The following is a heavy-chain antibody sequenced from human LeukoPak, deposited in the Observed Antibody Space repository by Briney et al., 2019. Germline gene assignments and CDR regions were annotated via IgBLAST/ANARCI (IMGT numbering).Heavy chain of an antibody. D-gene: IGHD6-19*01. CDR2: ISGYNGNT. CDR3: ARASVAGATFDAFDI. J-gene: IGHJ3*02. Sequence: ASVKVSCKASGYTFTNYGINWVRQAPGQGLEWMGWISGYNGNTDYVQNLQGRVTITADESTSTAYMELSSLRSEDTAVYYCARASVAGATFDAFDIWGQGTMVTVSS. CDR1: GYTFTNYG. V-gene: IGHV1-18*01.